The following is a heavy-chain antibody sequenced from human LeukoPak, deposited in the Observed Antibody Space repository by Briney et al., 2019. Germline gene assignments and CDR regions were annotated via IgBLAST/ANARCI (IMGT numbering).Heavy chain of an antibody. CDR2: ISGSSSSI. J-gene: IGHJ3*02. CDR1: GFTFSTYT. V-gene: IGHV3-48*01. CDR3: ARDRQIDAFDI. Sequence: GGSLRLSCVASGFTFSTYTMHWVRQAPGKGLEWVSYISGSSSSIYYADSVRGRFTISRDNAKNSLYLQMNSLRAEDTAVYYCARDRQIDAFDIWGQGTMVTVSS.